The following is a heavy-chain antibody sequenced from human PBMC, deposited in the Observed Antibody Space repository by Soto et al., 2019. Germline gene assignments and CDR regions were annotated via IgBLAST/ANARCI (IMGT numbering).Heavy chain of an antibody. J-gene: IGHJ6*03. CDR3: ARGSLGYSSPLSFYYYYYMDV. D-gene: IGHD6-13*01. CDR2: IKQDGSEK. CDR1: GFTFSSYW. V-gene: IGHV3-7*01. Sequence: GGSLRLSCAASGFTFSSYWMSWVRQAPGKGLEWVANIKQDGSEKYYVDSVKGRFTISRDNAKNSLYLQMNSLRAEDTAVYYCARGSLGYSSPLSFYYYYYMDVWGKGTTVTVSS.